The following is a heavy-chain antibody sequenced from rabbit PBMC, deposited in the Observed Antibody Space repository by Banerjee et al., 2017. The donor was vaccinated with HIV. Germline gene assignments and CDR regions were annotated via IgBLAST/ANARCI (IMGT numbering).Heavy chain of an antibody. V-gene: IGHV1S45*01. CDR3: ARSAGSSDRFNL. J-gene: IGHJ4*01. D-gene: IGHD8-1*01. Sequence: QQQLEESGGGLVKPEGSLTLSCTASGFSFSNKYVMCWVRQAPGKGLEWIACIYTDSGGTWYASWAKGRFTISKTSSTTVTLQMTSLTVADTATYFCARSAGSSDRFNLWGQGTLVTVS. CDR2: IYTDSGGT. CDR1: GFSFSNKYV.